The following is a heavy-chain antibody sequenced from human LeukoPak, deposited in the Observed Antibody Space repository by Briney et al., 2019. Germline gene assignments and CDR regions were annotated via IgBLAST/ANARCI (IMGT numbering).Heavy chain of an antibody. CDR2: VSPSGDIT. CDR1: GFTFSTYG. CDR3: AKKYSTGLDP. V-gene: IGHV3-23*01. Sequence: GGSLRLSCAASGFTFSTYGMNWVRQAPGKGLEWVSGVSPSGDITYYADSVKGRFTVSRDNSKNTLYLQVNSLRAEDTAVYYCAKKYSTGLDPWGQGTLVTVSS. J-gene: IGHJ5*02. D-gene: IGHD1-26*01.